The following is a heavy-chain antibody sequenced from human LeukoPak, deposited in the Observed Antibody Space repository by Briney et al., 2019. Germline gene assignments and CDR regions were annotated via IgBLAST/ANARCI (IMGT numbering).Heavy chain of an antibody. CDR3: AREIRYFDWLSQRHDAFDI. D-gene: IGHD3-9*01. V-gene: IGHV4-34*01. CDR2: INHSGST. CDR1: GGSFSGYY. Sequence: TSETLSLTCAVYGGSFSGYYWSWIRQPPGKGLEWIGEINHSGSTNYNPPLKSRVTISVDTSKNQFSLKLSSVTAADTAVYYCAREIRYFDWLSQRHDAFDIWGQGTMVTVSS. J-gene: IGHJ3*02.